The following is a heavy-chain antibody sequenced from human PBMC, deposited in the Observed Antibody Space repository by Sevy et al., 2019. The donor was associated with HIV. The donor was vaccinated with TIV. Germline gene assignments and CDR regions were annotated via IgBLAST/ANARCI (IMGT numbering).Heavy chain of an antibody. CDR3: ATTSTPLYYYALDV. V-gene: IGHV3-53*01. CDR1: GFTVSSKY. J-gene: IGHJ6*02. D-gene: IGHD1-26*01. CDR2: IYSGEYT. Sequence: LSLTCAASGFTVSSKYMSWVRQAPGKGLEWVSVIYSGEYTYYADSVKGRFTISRDISKNTLNLEMNNLRAEDTAIYYCATTSTPLYYYALDVWGQGTTVTVSS.